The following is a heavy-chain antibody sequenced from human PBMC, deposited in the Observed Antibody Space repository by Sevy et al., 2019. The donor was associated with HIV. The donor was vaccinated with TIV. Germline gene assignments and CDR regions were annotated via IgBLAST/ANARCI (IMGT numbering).Heavy chain of an antibody. CDR1: GFTFSSYA. D-gene: IGHD2-8*02. CDR3: AKVMSIIWCVLPTDAFHI. Sequence: GGSLRLSCAASGFTFSSYAMSWVRQAPGKGLEWVSAISGSGGSTYYADSVKGQFTISRDTAKNRLYLQMNSLRAEDTAVYYCAKVMSIIWCVLPTDAFHIWGQGTMVTVTS. J-gene: IGHJ3*02. V-gene: IGHV3-23*01. CDR2: ISGSGGST.